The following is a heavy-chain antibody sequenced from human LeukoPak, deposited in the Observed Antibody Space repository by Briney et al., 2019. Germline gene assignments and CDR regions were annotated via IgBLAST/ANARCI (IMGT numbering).Heavy chain of an antibody. Sequence: GGSLRLSCAASGFTFSSYEMNWVREAPGKGLGWVSSISTSASTIYYADSVKGRFTSSRDNAKNSLYLQMNRLRAEDTAVYYCARRGTSRSSYYFDYWGQGTLVTVSS. J-gene: IGHJ4*02. CDR3: ARRGTSRSSYYFDY. CDR1: GFTFSSYE. CDR2: ISTSASTI. V-gene: IGHV3-48*03.